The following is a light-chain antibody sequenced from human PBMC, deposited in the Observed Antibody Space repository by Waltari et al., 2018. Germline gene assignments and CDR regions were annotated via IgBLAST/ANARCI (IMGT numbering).Light chain of an antibody. CDR3: QQYGTSPLT. CDR1: QSVASSF. V-gene: IGKV3-20*01. Sequence: EIVLTQSPGTQSLSPGERATLSCRASQSVASSFLAWYQQKPGKAPRLLIYGASSRATAIPNRFSGSESETDFTLTISRLEPYDFAVYYCQQYGTSPLTFGGGTKVAIK. CDR2: GAS. J-gene: IGKJ4*01.